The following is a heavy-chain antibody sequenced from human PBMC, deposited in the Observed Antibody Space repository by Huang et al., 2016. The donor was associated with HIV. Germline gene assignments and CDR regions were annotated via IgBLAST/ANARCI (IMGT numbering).Heavy chain of an antibody. CDR2: INPSFGTT. V-gene: IGHV1-69*13. D-gene: IGHD1-1*01. Sequence: QVQLVQSGAEVKKPGSSVKVSCKASGGTFSSYAISWVRQAPGQGLEWMGGINPSFGTTNDAQNFQGRVTITADESTSTAYMELSSLRSDDTAVYYCATDFIRRTTPYFSYMDVWGKGTTVTVSS. CDR1: GGTFSSYA. J-gene: IGHJ6*03. CDR3: ATDFIRRTTPYFSYMDV.